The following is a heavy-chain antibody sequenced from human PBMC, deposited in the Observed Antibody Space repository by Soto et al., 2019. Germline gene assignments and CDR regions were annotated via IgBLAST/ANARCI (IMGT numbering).Heavy chain of an antibody. V-gene: IGHV4-59*01. CDR1: GVSFSTYY. J-gene: IGHJ4*02. CDR2: IYYSGSS. CDR3: ARDQGGPFDY. Sequence: QVQLQESGPGLVKPSETLSLTCTVSGVSFSTYYWSWIRQAPGKGLEWIGYIYYSGSSNYNPSLKSRVTMSVDTSKNQLSLKLSSVTAADTAVYYCARDQGGPFDYRGQGTLVTVSS. D-gene: IGHD2-15*01.